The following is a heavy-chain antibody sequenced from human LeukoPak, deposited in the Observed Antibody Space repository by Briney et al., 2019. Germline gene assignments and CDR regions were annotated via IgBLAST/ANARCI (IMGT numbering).Heavy chain of an antibody. Sequence: SETLSLTCTVSGYSISSGYYWGWIRQPPGKGLEWIGSIYQSGRTYYNPSLKSRLTISVDTPTNQFSLKLSSVTAADTAVYYCASTASRLGIDYWGQRTLVTVSS. D-gene: IGHD7-27*01. CDR2: IYQSGRT. CDR1: GYSISSGYY. V-gene: IGHV4-38-2*02. CDR3: ASTASRLGIDY. J-gene: IGHJ4*02.